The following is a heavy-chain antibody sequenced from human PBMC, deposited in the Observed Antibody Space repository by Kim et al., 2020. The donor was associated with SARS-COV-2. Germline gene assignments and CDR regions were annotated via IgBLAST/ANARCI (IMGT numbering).Heavy chain of an antibody. CDR1: GGSISSSNW. J-gene: IGHJ4*02. CDR3: ARDYYDYVWGSYRQYYFDY. CDR2: IYHSGST. D-gene: IGHD3-16*02. V-gene: IGHV4-4*02. Sequence: SETLSLTCAVSGGSISSSNWWSWVRQPPGKGLEWIGVIYHSGSTNYNPSLKSRVTISVDKSKNQLSLKLSSVTAADTAVYYCARDYYDYVWGSYRQYYFDYWGQGTLVTVSS.